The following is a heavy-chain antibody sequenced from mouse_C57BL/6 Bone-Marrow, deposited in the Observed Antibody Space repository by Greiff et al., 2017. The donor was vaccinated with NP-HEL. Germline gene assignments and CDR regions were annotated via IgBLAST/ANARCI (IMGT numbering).Heavy chain of an antibody. J-gene: IGHJ2*01. CDR1: GYTFTSYW. CDR2: IHPNSGST. V-gene: IGHV1-64*01. CDR3: ARDTTVVYFDY. D-gene: IGHD1-1*01. Sequence: QVHVKQPGAELVKPGASVKLSCKASGYTFTSYWMHWVKQRPGQGLEWIGMIHPNSGSTNYNEKFKSKATLTVDKSSSTAYMQLSSLTSEDSAVYYCARDTTVVYFDYWGQGTTLTVSS.